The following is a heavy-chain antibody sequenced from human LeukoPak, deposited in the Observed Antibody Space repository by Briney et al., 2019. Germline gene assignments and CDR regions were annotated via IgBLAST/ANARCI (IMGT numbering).Heavy chain of an antibody. V-gene: IGHV4-61*08. CDR3: ARHVPYYDFWSGYYRPSYFDY. CDR1: GGSISSGGYS. D-gene: IGHD3-3*01. J-gene: IGHJ4*02. CDR2: IYYSGST. Sequence: PSETLSLTCAVSGGSISSGGYSWSWIRQPPGKGLEWIGYIYYSGSTNYNPSLKSRVTISVDTSKNQFSLKLSSVTAADTAVYYCARHVPYYDFWSGYYRPSYFDYWGQGTLVTVSS.